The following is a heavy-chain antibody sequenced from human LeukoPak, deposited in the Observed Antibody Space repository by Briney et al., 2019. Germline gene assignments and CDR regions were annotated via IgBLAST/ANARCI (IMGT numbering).Heavy chain of an antibody. V-gene: IGHV4-39*01. D-gene: IGHD3-3*01. Sequence: SETLSLTCTVSGGSISSSSYYWGWIRQPPGKGLEWIGSIYYSGSTYYNPSLKSRVTISVDTSKNQFSLKLSSVTAADTAVYYCARPRITIFGASPWFDPWGQGTLVTVSS. CDR1: GGSISSSSYY. CDR2: IYYSGST. CDR3: ARPRITIFGASPWFDP. J-gene: IGHJ5*02.